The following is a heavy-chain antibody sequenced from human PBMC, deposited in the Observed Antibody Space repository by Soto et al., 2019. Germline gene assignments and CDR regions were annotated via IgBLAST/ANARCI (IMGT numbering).Heavy chain of an antibody. J-gene: IGHJ3*02. Sequence: QITLKESGPTLVKPTETLTLTCTFSGFSLSSSGVSVGWIRQPPGKALEWLALINWVGDGRYSPSLKSRLTVTKVNYGNHVVRTVTNMDPVDTATYYWAHRPWASSDTFHNWGRGIMVTVSA. CDR3: AHRPWASSDTFHN. CDR1: GFSLSSSGVS. D-gene: IGHD7-27*01. CDR2: INWVGDG. V-gene: IGHV2-5*02.